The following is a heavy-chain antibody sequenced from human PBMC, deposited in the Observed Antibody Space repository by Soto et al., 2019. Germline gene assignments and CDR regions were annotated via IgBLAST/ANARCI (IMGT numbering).Heavy chain of an antibody. Sequence: GESLKISCKGVGYKFGSAWIGWVRQMPGKGLEWMGIIKPGTSDIRYSPSCRGHVTISADEAVSTAYLQWSSLKASDTAMYYCARQLSHICDSWGQGTLVTVLL. V-gene: IGHV5-51*01. D-gene: IGHD3-3*02. CDR3: ARQLSHICDS. CDR1: GYKFGSAW. J-gene: IGHJ4*02. CDR2: IKPGTSDI.